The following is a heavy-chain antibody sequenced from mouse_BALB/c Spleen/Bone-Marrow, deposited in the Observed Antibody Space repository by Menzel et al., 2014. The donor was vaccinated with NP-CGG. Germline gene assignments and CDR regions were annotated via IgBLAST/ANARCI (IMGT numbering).Heavy chain of an antibody. CDR2: ISYTGNT. CDR1: GDSITSGY. J-gene: IGHJ2*01. V-gene: IGHV3-8*02. D-gene: IGHD4-1*01. CDR3: ARSLGRFDY. Sequence: VQLQQSGPSLVKPSQTLSLTCSVTGDSITSGYWNWIRKFPGNELEYMGYISYTGNTYYNPSPKSRISIARDTSKNQYYLQLHSVTTEDTATYFCARSLGRFDYWGQGATLTVSS.